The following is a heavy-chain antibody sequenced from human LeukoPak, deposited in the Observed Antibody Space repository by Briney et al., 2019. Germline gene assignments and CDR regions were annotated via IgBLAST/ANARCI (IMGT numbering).Heavy chain of an antibody. J-gene: IGHJ4*02. CDR2: MNPNSGNT. V-gene: IGHV1-8*03. CDR1: GYTFTSYD. CDR3: AREFMVRGVTFGY. Sequence: ASVKVSCKASGYTFTSYDINWVRQATGQGLEWMGWMNPNSGNTGYAQKFQGRVTITRNTSISTAYMKLSSLRSEDTAVYYCAREFMVRGVTFGYWGQGTLVTVSS. D-gene: IGHD3-10*01.